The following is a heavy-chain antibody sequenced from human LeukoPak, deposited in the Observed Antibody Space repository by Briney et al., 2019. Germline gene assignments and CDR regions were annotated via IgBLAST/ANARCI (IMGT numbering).Heavy chain of an antibody. V-gene: IGHV4-61*01. Sequence: SETLSLTCTVSGGSVSSGSYYWSWIRQPPGKGLEWIGYIYYSGSTNYNPSLKSRVTISVDTSKNQFSLKLCSVTAADTAVYYCATGITVTTGGFDPWGQGTLVTVSS. CDR1: GGSVSSGSYY. CDR2: IYYSGST. J-gene: IGHJ5*02. D-gene: IGHD4-17*01. CDR3: ATGITVTTGGFDP.